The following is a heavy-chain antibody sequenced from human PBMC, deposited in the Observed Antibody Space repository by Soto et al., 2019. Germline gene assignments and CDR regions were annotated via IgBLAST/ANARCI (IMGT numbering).Heavy chain of an antibody. Sequence: GESLKISCKGSGYSFTTYWITWVRQVPGKGLEWMGRIDPSDSYANYSPSFQGHVTMSAHKSISTAYLQWSSLKASDTAMYYCGRVRVDKAEGWFDPWGQGTLVTVS. V-gene: IGHV5-10-1*01. CDR2: IDPSDSYA. CDR1: GYSFTTYW. J-gene: IGHJ5*02. D-gene: IGHD5-12*01. CDR3: GRVRVDKAEGWFDP.